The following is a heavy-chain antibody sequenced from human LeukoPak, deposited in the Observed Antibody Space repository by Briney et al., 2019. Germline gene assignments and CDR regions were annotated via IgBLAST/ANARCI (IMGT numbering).Heavy chain of an antibody. CDR2: KTCSGGST. CDR1: GFTFSCYA. CDR3: ARVPYFDY. J-gene: IGHJ4*02. V-gene: IGHV3-23*01. D-gene: IGHD4/OR15-4a*01. Sequence: GGSVTLSCAASGFTFSCYAMRCLRHARGGGGEGVAAKTCSGGSTYYAHSVKGRFTSSRDNATNSLDLQMISRRAEDTAVYYCARVPYFDYWRQGTMVAVSS.